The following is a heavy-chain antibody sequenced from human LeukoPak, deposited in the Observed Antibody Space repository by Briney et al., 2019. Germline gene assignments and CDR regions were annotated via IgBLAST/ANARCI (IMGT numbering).Heavy chain of an antibody. CDR2: IGISSNKI. D-gene: IGHD2-15*01. CDR3: AGSGFDY. V-gene: IGHV3-21*01. CDR1: GFTLRSYT. Sequence: PGGSLRLSCAASGFTLRSYTMNWVRQAPGKGLEWVSSIGISSNKIYYADSVKGRFIISRDNAKNSVYLQMNSLRAEDTAVYYCAGSGFDYWGQGTLVTVSS. J-gene: IGHJ4*02.